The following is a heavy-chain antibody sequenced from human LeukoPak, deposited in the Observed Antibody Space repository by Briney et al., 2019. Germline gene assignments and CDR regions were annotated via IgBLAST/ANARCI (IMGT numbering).Heavy chain of an antibody. CDR1: GGSISSGGYY. D-gene: IGHD5-18*01. J-gene: IGHJ5*02. V-gene: IGHV4-31*03. CDR3: ARGAMGGANWFDP. CDR2: IHYNGNT. Sequence: SQTLSLTCTVSGGSISSGGYYWSWIRQHPGKGLEWIGYIHYNGNTYYNPSLKSRVTISVDTSKNHFSLKLSSVTAADTAVFYCARGAMGGANWFDPWGQGTLVTVSS.